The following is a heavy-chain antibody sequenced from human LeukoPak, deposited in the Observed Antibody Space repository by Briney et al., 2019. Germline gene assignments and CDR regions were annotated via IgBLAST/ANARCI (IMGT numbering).Heavy chain of an antibody. Sequence: SQTLSLTCAVSGGSISSGGYSWSWIRQPPGKGLEWIGYIYHSGSTYYNPSLKSRVTISVDRSKNQFSLKLSSVTAADTAVYYCAGLPGYGDYADAFDIWGQGTMVTVSS. CDR3: AGLPGYGDYADAFDI. V-gene: IGHV4-30-2*01. CDR1: GGSISSGGYS. D-gene: IGHD4-17*01. CDR2: IYHSGST. J-gene: IGHJ3*02.